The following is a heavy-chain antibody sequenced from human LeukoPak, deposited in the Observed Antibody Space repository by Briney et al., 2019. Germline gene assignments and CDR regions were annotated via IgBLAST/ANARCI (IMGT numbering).Heavy chain of an antibody. Sequence: PGGPLRLSCAASGFTFSSYAMSWVRQAPGKGLEWVSAISGTGGSTYYADSVKGRFTISRDNSKNTLYLQMNSLRAEDTAVYYCAKSSTGYSNSWYAYYYYYMDVWGKGTTVTVSS. J-gene: IGHJ6*03. D-gene: IGHD6-13*01. CDR2: ISGTGGST. CDR1: GFTFSSYA. V-gene: IGHV3-23*01. CDR3: AKSSTGYSNSWYAYYYYYMDV.